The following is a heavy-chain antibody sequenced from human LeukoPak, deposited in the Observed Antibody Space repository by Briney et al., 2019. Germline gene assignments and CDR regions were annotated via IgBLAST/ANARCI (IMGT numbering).Heavy chain of an antibody. J-gene: IGHJ3*02. V-gene: IGHV4-31*11. CDR3: ARDPPRDSSSWYDAFDI. Sequence: SETLSLTCAVYGGSFSGYYWSWIRQHPGKGLEWIGYIYYSGSTYYNPSLKSRVTISVDTSKNQFSLKLSSVTAADTAVYYCARDPPRDSSSWYDAFDIWGQGTMVTVSS. CDR2: IYYSGST. D-gene: IGHD6-13*01. CDR1: GGSFSGYY.